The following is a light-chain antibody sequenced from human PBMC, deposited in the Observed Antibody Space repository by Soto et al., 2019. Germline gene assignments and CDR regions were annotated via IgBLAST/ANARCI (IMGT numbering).Light chain of an antibody. CDR2: DVN. Sequence: QSALTQPASVSGSPGQSITISCTGARSNIGAYNFVSGYQQHPGEVPKLILYDVNVRPSGVSNRFSGSKSGNTASLTISGLQAEDEADYYCTSWTTSTTMLFGGGTKLTVL. CDR1: RSNIGAYNF. CDR3: TSWTTSTTML. J-gene: IGLJ2*01. V-gene: IGLV2-14*03.